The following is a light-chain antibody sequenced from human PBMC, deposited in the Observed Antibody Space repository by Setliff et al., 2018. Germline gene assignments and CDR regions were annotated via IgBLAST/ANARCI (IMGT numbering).Light chain of an antibody. J-gene: IGLJ1*01. V-gene: IGLV2-18*02. CDR2: GVS. CDR3: NAYASDTTYV. Sequence: QSVLTQPPSVSGSPGQSVAISCTGSSSDVGGYNRVSWYRQSPDTAPKLIIYGVSDRPSGVSSRFSGSKSGNTAYLTISGLQTEDGAEYYCNAYASDTTYVFGSGTKVTVL. CDR1: SSDVGGYNR.